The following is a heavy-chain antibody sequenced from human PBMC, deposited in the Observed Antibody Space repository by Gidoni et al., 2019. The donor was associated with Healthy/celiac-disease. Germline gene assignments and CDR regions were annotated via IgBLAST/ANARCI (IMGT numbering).Heavy chain of an antibody. CDR3: AWSSGSHFDY. CDR2: IYHSGST. J-gene: IGHJ4*02. D-gene: IGHD3-10*01. V-gene: IGHV4-30-2*01. CDR1: GGSISSGGYS. Sequence: QLQLQESGSGLATPSQTLSLTCAVSGGSISSGGYSWSWIRQPPGKGLEWIGYIYHSGSTYYNPSLKSRVTISGDRSKNQFSLKLSSVTAADTAVYYCAWSSGSHFDYWGQGTLVTVSS.